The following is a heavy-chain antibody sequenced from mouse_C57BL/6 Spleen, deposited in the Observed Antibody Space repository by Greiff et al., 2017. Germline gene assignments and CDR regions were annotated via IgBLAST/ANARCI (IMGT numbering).Heavy chain of an antibody. V-gene: IGHV1-85*01. J-gene: IGHJ1*03. Sequence: QVQLQQSGPELVKPGASVKLSCKASGYTFTSYDINWVKQRPGQGLEWIGWLYPRDGSTKYNEKFKGTATLPVDTSSSTAYMELHSLTSEDSAVYFWARVPYYYGSSYWYFEVWGTGTTVTVSS. D-gene: IGHD1-1*01. CDR3: ARVPYYYGSSYWYFEV. CDR2: LYPRDGST. CDR1: GYTFTSYD.